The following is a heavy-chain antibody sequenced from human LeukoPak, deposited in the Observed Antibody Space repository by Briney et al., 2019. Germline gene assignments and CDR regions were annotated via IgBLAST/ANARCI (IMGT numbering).Heavy chain of an antibody. CDR2: INPSGGST. V-gene: IGHV1-46*01. D-gene: IGHD2-2*01. Sequence: ASVKVSCKASGYTFTSYYMHWVRQAPGQGLEWMGIINPSGGSTSYAQKFQGRVTMTRDTSTSTVYMELSSLRSEDTAVYYCARSCSSTSCYREGYYGMDVWGKGTTVTVSS. CDR3: ARSCSSTSCYREGYYGMDV. CDR1: GYTFTSYY. J-gene: IGHJ6*04.